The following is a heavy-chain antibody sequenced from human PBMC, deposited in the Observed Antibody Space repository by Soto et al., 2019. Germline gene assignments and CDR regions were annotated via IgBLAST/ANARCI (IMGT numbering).Heavy chain of an antibody. J-gene: IGHJ5*02. CDR3: TRRGCSTTGCYFT. D-gene: IGHD2-2*01. CDR1: GFPFSSYW. CDR2: INGDGSSI. V-gene: IGHV3-74*03. Sequence: EVRLVESGGDLVQPGGSLRLSCAASGFPFSSYWMHWVRQAPGKGLVWVSRINGDGSSITYADSVKGRFTISRDNAKNTLYLQMNSLRDEDAAVYYCTRRGCSTTGCYFTWGRGTLVTVSS.